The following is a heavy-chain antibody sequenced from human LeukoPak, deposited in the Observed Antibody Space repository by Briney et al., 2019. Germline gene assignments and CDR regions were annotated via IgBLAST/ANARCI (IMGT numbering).Heavy chain of an antibody. CDR3: ARDQEAFDC. CDR1: GFTFSSYA. V-gene: IGHV1-46*01. CDR2: IYPSDGST. Sequence: GGSLRLSCAASGFTFSSYAMHWVRQAPGQGLEWMGMIYPSDGSTSYAQKFQGRVTVTRDTSTSTVHMELSGLRSEDTAVYYCARDQEAFDCWGQGTLVTVSS. J-gene: IGHJ4*02.